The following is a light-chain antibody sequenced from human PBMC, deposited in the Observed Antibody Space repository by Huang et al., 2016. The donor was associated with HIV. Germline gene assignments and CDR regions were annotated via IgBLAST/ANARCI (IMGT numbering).Light chain of an antibody. CDR2: AAS. CDR1: QNVNTY. Sequence: DIQMTQSPPSLSASVGDSVTIACRASQNVNTYLNWYQQKPGQAPRLLIFAASRLRSGVPSRCRGSGSGTEFTLTISSLQLEDFATYYCQQRFSTTITFGQGTRLDIK. CDR3: QQRFSTTIT. V-gene: IGKV1-39*01. J-gene: IGKJ5*01.